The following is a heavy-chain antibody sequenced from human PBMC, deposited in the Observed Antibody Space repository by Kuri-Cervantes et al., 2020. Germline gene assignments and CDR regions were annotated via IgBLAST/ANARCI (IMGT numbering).Heavy chain of an antibody. CDR1: GYSFINYG. Sequence: ASVKVSCKTSGYSFINYGLSWVRQAPGQGLEWMGWISTYNGNTVYAQKLQDRVTMTTDTSTSTAYMELRSLRSDDTAVYYCARARGYKIEFDHWGQGTLVTDSS. D-gene: IGHD5-18*01. V-gene: IGHV1-18*01. CDR2: ISTYNGNT. J-gene: IGHJ4*02. CDR3: ARARGYKIEFDH.